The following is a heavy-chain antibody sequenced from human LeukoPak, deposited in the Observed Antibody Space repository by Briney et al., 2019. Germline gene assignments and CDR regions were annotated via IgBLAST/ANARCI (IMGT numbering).Heavy chain of an antibody. CDR2: ISPTGSTT. V-gene: IGHV3-74*01. D-gene: IGHD6-6*01. Sequence: GGSLRLSCTASGFSFSGHWMHWARQLPGKGLVWVSRISPTGSTTSYADSVKGRFTVSRDNAKDTLYLQVNNLRAEDTAVYYCARGPNSNWSGLDFWGQGTLLTVSS. CDR1: GFSFSGHW. J-gene: IGHJ4*02. CDR3: ARGPNSNWSGLDF.